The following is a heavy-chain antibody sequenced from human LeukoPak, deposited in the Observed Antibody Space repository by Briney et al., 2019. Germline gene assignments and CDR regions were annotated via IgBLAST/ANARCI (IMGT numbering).Heavy chain of an antibody. J-gene: IGHJ4*02. CDR3: ATASWRWLQFSFDY. CDR1: GYTLTELS. Sequence: ASVKVSCKVSGYTLTELSMHWVRQAPGKGLEWMGGFDPEDGETIYAQKFQGRVTMTEDTSTDTAYMELSSLRSEDTTVNYCATASWRWLQFSFDYWGQGTLVTVSS. CDR2: FDPEDGET. V-gene: IGHV1-24*01. D-gene: IGHD5-24*01.